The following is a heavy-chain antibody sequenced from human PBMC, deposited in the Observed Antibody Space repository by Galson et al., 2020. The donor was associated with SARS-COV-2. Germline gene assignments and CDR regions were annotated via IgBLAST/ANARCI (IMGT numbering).Heavy chain of an antibody. V-gene: IGHV3-53*01. D-gene: IGHD3-22*01. Sequence: GGSLRLSCAASGFTVSSSYMSWVRQAPGKGLEWVSTIYSGGNTSYADSVKGRFTMSRDKSKDSLYLQMKNLRAEDTAVYYCARDDRDYSDGNRYNGMDVWGQGTTVTVSS. J-gene: IGHJ6*02. CDR1: GFTVSSSY. CDR3: ARDDRDYSDGNRYNGMDV. CDR2: IYSGGNT.